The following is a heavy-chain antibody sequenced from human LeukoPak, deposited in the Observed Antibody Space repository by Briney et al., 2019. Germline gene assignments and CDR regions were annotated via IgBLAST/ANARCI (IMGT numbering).Heavy chain of an antibody. CDR2: ISSSSNYI. CDR3: ARSRYSSGRGAFEY. Sequence: GGSLRLSCAASGFTSSSYSMNWVRQAPGKGLEWVSCISSSSNYIYYADSVKGRFTMSRDNAKNSLYLQMSGLRAEDTAVYYCARSRYSSGRGAFEYWGQGTLVTVSS. CDR1: GFTSSSYS. V-gene: IGHV3-21*06. D-gene: IGHD6-19*01. J-gene: IGHJ4*02.